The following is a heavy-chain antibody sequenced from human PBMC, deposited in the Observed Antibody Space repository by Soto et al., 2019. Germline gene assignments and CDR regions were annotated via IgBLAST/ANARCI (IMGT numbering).Heavy chain of an antibody. CDR3: ARDLGYCSSTSCYISSEYFQH. D-gene: IGHD2-2*02. CDR1: GYTFTSYG. CDR2: ISAYNGNT. J-gene: IGHJ1*01. V-gene: IGHV1-18*04. Sequence: ASVKVSCKASGYTFTSYGISWVRQAPGQELEWMGWISAYNGNTNYAQKLQGRVTMTTDTSTSTAYMELRSLRSDDTAVYYCARDLGYCSSTSCYISSEYFQHWGRGTLVTVSS.